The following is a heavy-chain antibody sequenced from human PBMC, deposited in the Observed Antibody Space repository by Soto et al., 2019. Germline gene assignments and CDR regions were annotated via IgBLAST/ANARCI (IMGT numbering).Heavy chain of an antibody. CDR1: GFTFSSYG. CDR3: ARAADYGDDNWFDP. Sequence: QVQLVESGGGVVQPGRSLRLSCAASGFTFSSYGMHWVRQAPGKGLEWVAVIWYDGSNKYYADSVKGRFTSSRDNSKNTLYLQMNSLRAEDTAVYYCARAADYGDDNWFDPWGQGTLVTVSS. D-gene: IGHD4-17*01. V-gene: IGHV3-33*01. J-gene: IGHJ5*02. CDR2: IWYDGSNK.